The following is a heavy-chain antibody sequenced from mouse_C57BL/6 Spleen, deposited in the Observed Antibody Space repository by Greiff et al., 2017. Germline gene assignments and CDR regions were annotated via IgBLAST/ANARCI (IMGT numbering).Heavy chain of an antibody. Sequence: QVHVKQPGAELVKPGASVKLSCKASGYTFTSYLMQWVKQRPGQGLEWIGEIDPSDSYTNYNQKFKGKATLTVDKSSSTTYMQLSSLTSEDSAVYYCARGGYDYDEGYDFGYWGQGATLSVSS. CDR3: ARGGYDYDEGYDFGY. J-gene: IGHJ2*01. CDR2: IDPSDSYT. D-gene: IGHD2-4*01. CDR1: GYTFTSYL. V-gene: IGHV1-50*01.